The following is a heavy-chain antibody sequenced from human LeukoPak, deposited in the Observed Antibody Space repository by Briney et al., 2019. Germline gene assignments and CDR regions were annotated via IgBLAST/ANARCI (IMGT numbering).Heavy chain of an antibody. D-gene: IGHD3-22*01. J-gene: IGHJ3*02. V-gene: IGHV1-18*01. CDR1: GYTFTSYG. CDR2: ISAYNGNT. Sequence: ASVKVSCKASGYTFTSYGISWVRQAPGQGLEWMGWISAYNGNTNYAQKLQGRVTMTTDTSTSTAYMELRSLRSDDTAVYYCASSRLGTYYYDSSGRDAFDIWGQGTMVTVSS. CDR3: ASSRLGTYYYDSSGRDAFDI.